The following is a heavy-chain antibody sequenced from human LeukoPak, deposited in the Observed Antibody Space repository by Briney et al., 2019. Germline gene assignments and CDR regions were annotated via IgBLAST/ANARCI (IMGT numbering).Heavy chain of an antibody. D-gene: IGHD3-10*01. Sequence: ASLKVSCKASGYTFTSYYMHWVRQAPGQGLEWRGIINPSGGSTSYAQKFQGRVTMTRDTSTSTVYMELSSLRSEDTAVYYCARDSVARIRNSGFDIWGQGTMVTVSS. CDR3: ARDSVARIRNSGFDI. J-gene: IGHJ3*02. CDR2: INPSGGST. V-gene: IGHV1-46*01. CDR1: GYTFTSYY.